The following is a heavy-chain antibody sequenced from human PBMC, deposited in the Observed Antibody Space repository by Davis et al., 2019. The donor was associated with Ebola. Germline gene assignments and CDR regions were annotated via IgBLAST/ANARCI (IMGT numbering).Heavy chain of an antibody. CDR1: GYTFTSYY. J-gene: IGHJ6*02. CDR3: ARDGEYQLLSYGMDV. Sequence: ASVKVSCKASGYTFTSYYMHWVRQAPGQGLEWMGIINPSGGNTSYAQKFQGRVTMTRDTSTSTVYMELSSLRSEDTAVYYCARDGEYQLLSYGMDVWGQGTTVTVSS. D-gene: IGHD2-2*01. CDR2: INPSGGNT. V-gene: IGHV1-46*01.